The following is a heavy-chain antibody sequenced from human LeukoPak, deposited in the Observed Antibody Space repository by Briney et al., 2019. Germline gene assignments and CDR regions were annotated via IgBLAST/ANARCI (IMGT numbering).Heavy chain of an antibody. CDR1: GFTFSDYW. J-gene: IGHJ4*02. V-gene: IGHV3-74*01. CDR3: ARGYYDNSERGNEY. CDR2: IDTDGSNT. D-gene: IGHD3-22*01. Sequence: GGSLRLSCAASGFTFSDYWMHWVRQAPGKGLVWVSRIDTDGSNTNYADSVKGRFTISRDNAKNTLYLQTNSLRAEDTAVYYCARGYYDNSERGNEYWGQGTLVTVSS.